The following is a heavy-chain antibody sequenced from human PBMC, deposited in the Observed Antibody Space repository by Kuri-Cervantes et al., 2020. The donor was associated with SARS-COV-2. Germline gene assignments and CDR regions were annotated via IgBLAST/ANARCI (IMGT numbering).Heavy chain of an antibody. D-gene: IGHD1-26*01. V-gene: IGHV4-39*07. J-gene: IGHJ4*02. Sequence: SETLSLTCTVSGGSVSSGSYYWGWIRQPPGKGLEWIGSVYHSGGTYYNPSLNRRVSISIDASKNQFSLKLTSVTAADTAVYYCARDLQKWEQPEYWGQGALVTVSS. CDR1: GGSVSSGSYY. CDR3: ARDLQKWEQPEY. CDR2: VYHSGGT.